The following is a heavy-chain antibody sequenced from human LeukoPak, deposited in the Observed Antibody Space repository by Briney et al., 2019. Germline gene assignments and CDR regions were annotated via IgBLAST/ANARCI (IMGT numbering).Heavy chain of an antibody. Sequence: PSETLSLTCTVSGGSISSSSYYWDWIRQPPGKGLEWIGSLYYSGSTYYNPSLKSRVTISVDTSKNQFSLKLSSVIAADTAVFYCARRSYYDSSAIFDYWGQGTLVTVSS. CDR1: GGSISSSSYY. D-gene: IGHD3-22*01. V-gene: IGHV4-39*01. CDR2: LYYSGST. CDR3: ARRSYYDSSAIFDY. J-gene: IGHJ4*02.